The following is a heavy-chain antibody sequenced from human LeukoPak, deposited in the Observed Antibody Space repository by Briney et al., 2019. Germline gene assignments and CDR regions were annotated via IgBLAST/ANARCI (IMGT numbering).Heavy chain of an antibody. CDR3: ARVKDGITIFGVVIEYFDY. Sequence: SETLSLTCTVSGGSISSSSYYWGWIRQPPGKGLEWIGYIYYSGSTNYNPSLKSRVTISVDTSKNQFSLKLSSVTAADTAVYYCARVKDGITIFGVVIEYFDYWGQGTLVTVSS. J-gene: IGHJ4*02. CDR1: GGSISSSSYY. CDR2: IYYSGST. V-gene: IGHV4-61*05. D-gene: IGHD3-3*01.